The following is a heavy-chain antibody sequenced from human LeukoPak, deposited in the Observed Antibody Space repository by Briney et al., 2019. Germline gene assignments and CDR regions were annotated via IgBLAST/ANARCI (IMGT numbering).Heavy chain of an antibody. CDR2: ISNTGITR. V-gene: IGHV3-11*04. J-gene: IGHJ4*02. CDR1: GFTFSDYY. D-gene: IGHD1-1*01. Sequence: GGSLRLSCAASGFTFSDYYMSWIRQAPGKGLEWVSYISNTGITRHYADSVKGRFTISRDNAKNSLYLQMNSLRAEDTAVYYCAREWTGTTAFDYWGQGTLVTVSS. CDR3: AREWTGTTAFDY.